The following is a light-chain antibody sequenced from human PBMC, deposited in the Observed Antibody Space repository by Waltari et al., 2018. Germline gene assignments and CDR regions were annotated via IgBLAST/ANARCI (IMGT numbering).Light chain of an antibody. CDR2: DAT. CDR1: QGIRTW. V-gene: IGKV1D-12*01. CDR3: QQANSFPFT. Sequence: IQVTQSPSSVSASIGDRVTITCRASQGIRTWLSWYQKRPGEAPRLLIHDATSLQSGVPARFSGGGSGTEFTLTISGLQPEDFATYYCQQANSFPFTFGQGTRLDIK. J-gene: IGKJ5*01.